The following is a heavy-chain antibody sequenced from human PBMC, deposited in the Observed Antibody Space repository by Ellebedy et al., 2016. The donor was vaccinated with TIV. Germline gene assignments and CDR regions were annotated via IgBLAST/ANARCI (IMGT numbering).Heavy chain of an antibody. D-gene: IGHD2-8*01. V-gene: IGHV4-38-2*02. Sequence: SETLSLXCTVFDDSVSSDNYWGWFRQSAGKGLEWIGSIYHSGSTHYNPSLKSRVTISVDTSKNQFSLKLNSVTAADTAVYYCARDYGTSGSYYYYYGMDVWGQGTTVTVS. CDR1: DDSVSSDNY. CDR3: ARDYGTSGSYYYYYGMDV. CDR2: IYHSGST. J-gene: IGHJ6*02.